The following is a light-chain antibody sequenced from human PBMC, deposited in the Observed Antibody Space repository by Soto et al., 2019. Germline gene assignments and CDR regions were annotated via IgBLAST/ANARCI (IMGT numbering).Light chain of an antibody. CDR1: QGLGTN. CDR3: QQYGTLIT. J-gene: IGKJ5*01. Sequence: EIVMTQSPATLSVSPGESATLSCRASQGLGTNLAWYQQKPDQAPRLLIYGASSRATGIPDRFSGSGSGTDFTLTISRLEPEDFAVYYCQQYGTLITFGQGTRLEIK. CDR2: GAS. V-gene: IGKV3-20*01.